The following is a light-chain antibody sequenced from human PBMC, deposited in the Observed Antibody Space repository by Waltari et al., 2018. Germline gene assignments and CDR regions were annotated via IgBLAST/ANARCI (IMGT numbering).Light chain of an antibody. CDR1: QSISSY. V-gene: IGKV1-39*01. CDR2: GAS. J-gene: IGKJ1*01. CDR3: QQTDSSPRT. Sequence: DIQMTQSPSSLSASVGDRVTITCRANQSISSYLNWYQQKPGKAPKLLIYGASSLQSGVPPRFSGSGSGTDFTLTISSLQPEDFAAYHCQQTDSSPRTFGQGTKVEIK.